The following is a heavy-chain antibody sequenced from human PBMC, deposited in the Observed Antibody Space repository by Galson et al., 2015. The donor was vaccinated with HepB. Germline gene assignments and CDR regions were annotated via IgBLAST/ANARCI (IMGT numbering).Heavy chain of an antibody. V-gene: IGHV3-23*01. CDR2: MSGSGGNT. D-gene: IGHD3-22*01. CDR3: AEVVVPQAAFYGLEV. J-gene: IGHJ6*02. CDR1: GFTFSNYA. Sequence: SLRLSCAASGFTFSNYAMSWVRQAPGKGLEWVSAMSGSGGNTYYADSVKGRFSISRDNSKNTLSLQMNSLRGEDTAVYYCAEVVVPQAAFYGLEVWGQGTTVTVSS.